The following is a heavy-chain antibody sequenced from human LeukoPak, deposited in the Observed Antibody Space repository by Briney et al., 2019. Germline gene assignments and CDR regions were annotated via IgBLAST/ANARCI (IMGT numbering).Heavy chain of an antibody. CDR3: ARDGKTSHYYDSSGRLDAFDI. CDR1: GGSISSGGYY. J-gene: IGHJ3*02. Sequence: PSETLSLTCTVSGGSISSGGYYWRWIRQHPGKGLEWIGYIYYSGSTYYNPSLKSRVTISVDTSKNQFSLKLSSVTAADTAVYYCARDGKTSHYYDSSGRLDAFDIWGQGTMVTVSS. D-gene: IGHD3-22*01. V-gene: IGHV4-31*03. CDR2: IYYSGST.